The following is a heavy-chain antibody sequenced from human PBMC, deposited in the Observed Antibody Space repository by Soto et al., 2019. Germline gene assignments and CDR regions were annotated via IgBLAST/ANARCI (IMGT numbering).Heavy chain of an antibody. Sequence: QVQLVQSGTEXKKPGSSVKVSCKASGGSLSTXPIXXXXXXXXQGLEWMGGTGSGTGPGNHAQKFQGRLTVTADKSTSTVYMELTNLSSEDTAVYYCARRDXGGXYRFFDSWGQGTLVTVSS. CDR3: ARRDXGGXYRFFDS. J-gene: IGHJ4*02. V-gene: IGHV1-69*06. CDR1: GGSLSTXP. CDR2: TGSGTGPG. D-gene: IGHD2-15*01.